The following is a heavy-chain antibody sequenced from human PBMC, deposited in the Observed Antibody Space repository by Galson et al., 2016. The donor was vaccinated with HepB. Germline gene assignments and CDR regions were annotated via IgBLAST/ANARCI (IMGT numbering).Heavy chain of an antibody. CDR2: INPGNGNT. CDR3: ARVVSMNAFDM. D-gene: IGHD2-8*01. Sequence: SVKVSCKASGYTFTTYAMHWVRQAPGQRLEWMGWINPGNGNTQYSQKFQGRVTITRDTSASTAYMELSSLRSEDTAVYYCARVVSMNAFDMWGQGTMVTVSS. V-gene: IGHV1-3*01. CDR1: GYTFTTYA. J-gene: IGHJ3*02.